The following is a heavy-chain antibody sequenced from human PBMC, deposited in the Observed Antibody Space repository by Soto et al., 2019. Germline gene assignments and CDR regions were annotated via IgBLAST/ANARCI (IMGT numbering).Heavy chain of an antibody. CDR1: GFTFSNYA. Sequence: EVQLLESGGGLVQPGGSLRLSCAASGFTFSNYAMSWVRQAPGKGLEWVSAISGRGNTTYFADSVKGRFTISRDNSKNTLYLQMNSLRAEDTAVYYCAKEGVNITMFSIYGMDVWGQGTTVTVSS. CDR2: ISGRGNTT. V-gene: IGHV3-23*01. J-gene: IGHJ6*02. CDR3: AKEGVNITMFSIYGMDV. D-gene: IGHD3-10*02.